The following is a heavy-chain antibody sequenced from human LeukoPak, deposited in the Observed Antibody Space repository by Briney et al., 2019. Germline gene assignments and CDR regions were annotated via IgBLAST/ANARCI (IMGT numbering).Heavy chain of an antibody. V-gene: IGHV4-61*01. CDR1: GGSVTSGSYY. CDR2: ILYSGST. J-gene: IGHJ4*02. Sequence: SETLSLTCTVSGGSVTSGSYYWSWIWQPPGKGLEWIGNILYSGSTNSNPSLKSRVTISVDTSENQFSLKLSSVTAADTAVYYCAREIGAAWVDYWGQGTLVTVSS. D-gene: IGHD6-13*01. CDR3: AREIGAAWVDY.